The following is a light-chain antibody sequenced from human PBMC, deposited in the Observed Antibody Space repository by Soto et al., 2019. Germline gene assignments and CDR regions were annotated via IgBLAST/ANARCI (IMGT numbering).Light chain of an antibody. Sequence: DIVLTQSPGTLSLSPGERATLSCRASQSVSSKYLAWYQQKPGQPPRVLIYGTSIRATGIQERFSGGGSGTDFTLTITRRESEDFAVYYCQQYGSSLFTFGPGTKVDFK. CDR1: QSVSSKY. V-gene: IGKV3-20*01. CDR3: QQYGSSLFT. J-gene: IGKJ3*01. CDR2: GTS.